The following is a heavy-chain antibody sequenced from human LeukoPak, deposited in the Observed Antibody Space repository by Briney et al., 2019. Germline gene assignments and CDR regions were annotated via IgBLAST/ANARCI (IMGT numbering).Heavy chain of an antibody. D-gene: IGHD2-2*01. CDR2: ISWNSGSI. CDR3: ARIGYSSSCTDY. CDR1: GFTFDDYA. Sequence: GRSLRLSCVASGFTFDDYAMHWVRQAPGRGLEWVSGISWNSGSIGYADSVKGRFTISRDNAKNSVYLQMNSLRAGDTAVYYCARIGYSSSCTDYWGQGTLVTVSS. J-gene: IGHJ4*02. V-gene: IGHV3-9*01.